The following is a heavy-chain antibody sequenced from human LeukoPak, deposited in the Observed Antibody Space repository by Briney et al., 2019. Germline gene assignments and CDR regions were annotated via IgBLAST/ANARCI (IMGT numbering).Heavy chain of an antibody. D-gene: IGHD3-16*01. Sequence: PGGALRLSCAASGFIFSTSWMHWVRQVPWKGLVWVSRINSDGRSTDYADSVKGRFTIYRDNSKNTLYLQMNSLRAEDTAVYYCAKGGTYRDYFDYWGQGTLVTVSS. CDR1: GFIFSTSW. V-gene: IGHV3-74*01. CDR3: AKGGTYRDYFDY. CDR2: INSDGRST. J-gene: IGHJ4*02.